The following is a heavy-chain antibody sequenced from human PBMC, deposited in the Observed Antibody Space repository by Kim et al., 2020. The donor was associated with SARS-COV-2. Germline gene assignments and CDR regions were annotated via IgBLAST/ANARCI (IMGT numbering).Heavy chain of an antibody. Sequence: GGSLRLSCTASGFTFGDYAMSWFRQAPGKGLEWVGFIRSKAYGGTTEYAASVKGRFTISRDDSKSIAYLQMNSLKTEDTAVYYCTRDGYCSGGSCYSNFDYWGQGTLVTVSS. J-gene: IGHJ4*02. CDR3: TRDGYCSGGSCYSNFDY. CDR2: IRSKAYGGTT. CDR1: GFTFGDYA. D-gene: IGHD2-15*01. V-gene: IGHV3-49*03.